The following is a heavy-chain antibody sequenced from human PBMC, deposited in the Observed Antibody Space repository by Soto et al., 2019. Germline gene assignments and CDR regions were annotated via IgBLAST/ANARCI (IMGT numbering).Heavy chain of an antibody. Sequence: QVQLQESGPGLVKPSQTLSLTCTVSGGSISSGGYYWSWIRQHPGKGLEWIGYIYYSGSTYYNPSLRSRVTTSVDTSKNQFSLKLSSVTAADTAVYYCARGSRLYGSSDLWGRGTLVTVSS. V-gene: IGHV4-31*03. CDR2: IYYSGST. CDR3: ARGSRLYGSSDL. D-gene: IGHD3-10*01. J-gene: IGHJ2*01. CDR1: GGSISSGGYY.